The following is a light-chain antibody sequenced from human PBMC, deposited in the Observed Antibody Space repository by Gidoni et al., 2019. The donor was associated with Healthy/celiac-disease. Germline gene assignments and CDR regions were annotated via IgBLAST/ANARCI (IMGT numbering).Light chain of an antibody. CDR3: MQALQTPYT. Sequence: DIVMTQSPLFLPVTPGEPASISCRSSQSLLHSNGYNYLDWYLQKPGQSPQLLIYLGSNRASGVPDRFSGSGSGTDFTLKISRVEAEDVGVYYCMQALQTPYTFGQXTKLEIK. J-gene: IGKJ2*01. V-gene: IGKV2-28*01. CDR2: LGS. CDR1: QSLLHSNGYNY.